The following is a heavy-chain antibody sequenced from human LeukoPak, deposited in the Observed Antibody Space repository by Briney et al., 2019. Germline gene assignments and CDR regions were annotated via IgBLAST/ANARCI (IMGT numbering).Heavy chain of an antibody. CDR2: IYYSGST. CDR1: GGSISSYY. Sequence: SETLSLTCTVSGGSISSYYWSWIRQPPGKGLEWIGYIYYSGSTNYNPSLKSRVTISVDTSKNQFSLKLSSVTAADTAVYYCATLNCSSTSCHYYFDYWGQGTLVTVSS. J-gene: IGHJ4*02. D-gene: IGHD2-2*01. V-gene: IGHV4-59*12. CDR3: ATLNCSSTSCHYYFDY.